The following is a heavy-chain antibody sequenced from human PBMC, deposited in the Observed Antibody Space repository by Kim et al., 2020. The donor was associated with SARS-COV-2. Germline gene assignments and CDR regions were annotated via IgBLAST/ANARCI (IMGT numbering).Heavy chain of an antibody. CDR2: ISYDGSNK. CDR1: GFTFSSYG. V-gene: IGHV3-30*18. J-gene: IGHJ4*02. D-gene: IGHD5-18*01. CDR3: AKDHNYGYHIDY. Sequence: GGSLRLSCAASGFTFSSYGMHWVRQAPGKGLEWVAVISYDGSNKDYADSLKGRFTISRDNSKNTLFVQINSLRAEDTAVYYCAKDHNYGYHIDYWGQGTLVTVSS.